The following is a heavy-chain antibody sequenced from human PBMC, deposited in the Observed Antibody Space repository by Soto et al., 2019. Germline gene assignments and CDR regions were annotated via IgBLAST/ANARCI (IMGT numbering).Heavy chain of an antibody. V-gene: IGHV4-31*03. J-gene: IGHJ4*01. D-gene: IGHD4-17*01. Sequence: TLSLTCTVSGGSSSSGGYYWGGIRQHPGKGLEWIGYIYYSGSTYYNPSLKSRVTISVDTSKNQFSLKLSSVTAEDTAVEYCARGPSDYGDDPVEYLGHGTLIS. CDR3: ARGPSDYGDDPVEY. CDR1: GGSSSSGGYY. CDR2: IYYSGST.